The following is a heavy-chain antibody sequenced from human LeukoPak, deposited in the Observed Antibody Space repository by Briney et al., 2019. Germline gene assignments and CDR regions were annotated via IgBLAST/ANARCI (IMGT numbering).Heavy chain of an antibody. CDR1: GFTFSGYW. J-gene: IGHJ5*02. D-gene: IGHD2-15*01. V-gene: IGHV3-74*01. CDR2: INSDGRST. CDR3: ARVGVVAATGNNWFDP. Sequence: GGSLRLSCAASGFTFSGYWMYWVRQVPGKGLVWLSQINSDGRSTNYADSVKGRFTISRDNSKNTLYLQMNSLRAEDTAVYYCARVGVVAATGNNWFDPWGQGTLVTVSS.